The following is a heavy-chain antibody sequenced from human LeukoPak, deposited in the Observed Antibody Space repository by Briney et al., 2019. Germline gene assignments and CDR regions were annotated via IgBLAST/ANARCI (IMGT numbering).Heavy chain of an antibody. V-gene: IGHV4-59*01. Sequence: SQTLSLTCTVSGGSISSYYWSWIRQPPGKGLEWIGYIYYSGSTNYNPSLKSRVTISVDTSKNQFSLKLSSVTAADTAVYYCARDGPYCSSTSCQNWFDPWGQGTLVTVSS. J-gene: IGHJ5*02. D-gene: IGHD2-2*01. CDR1: GGSISSYY. CDR3: ARDGPYCSSTSCQNWFDP. CDR2: IYYSGST.